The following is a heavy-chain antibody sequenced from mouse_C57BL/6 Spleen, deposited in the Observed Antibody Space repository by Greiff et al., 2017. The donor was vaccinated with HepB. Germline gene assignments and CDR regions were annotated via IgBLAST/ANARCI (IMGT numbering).Heavy chain of an antibody. V-gene: IGHV1-81*01. CDR1: GYTFTSYG. CDR3: ARRGLLRPFDY. D-gene: IGHD2-3*01. CDR2: IYPRSGNT. Sequence: LQESGAELARPGASVKLSCKASGYTFTSYGISWVKQRTGQGLEWIGEIYPRSGNTYYNEKFKGKATLTADKSSSTAYMELRSLTSEDSAVYFCARRGLLRPFDYWGQGTTLTVSS. J-gene: IGHJ2*01.